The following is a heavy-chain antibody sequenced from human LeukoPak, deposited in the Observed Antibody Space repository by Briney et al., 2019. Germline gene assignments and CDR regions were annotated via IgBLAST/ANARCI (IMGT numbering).Heavy chain of an antibody. Sequence: GGSLRLSCAASGFTFSSYSMNWVRQAPGKGLEWVTYISSSSSTIYYADSVKGRFTISRDNAKNSLYLQMNSLRAEDTAVYYCARDGAYGDYFMGVELHDAFDIWGQGTMVTVSS. V-gene: IGHV3-48*01. CDR3: ARDGAYGDYFMGVELHDAFDI. J-gene: IGHJ3*02. D-gene: IGHD4-17*01. CDR2: ISSSSSTI. CDR1: GFTFSSYS.